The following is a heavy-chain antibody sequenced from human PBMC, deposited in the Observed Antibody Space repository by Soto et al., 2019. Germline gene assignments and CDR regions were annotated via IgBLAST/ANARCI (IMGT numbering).Heavy chain of an antibody. J-gene: IGHJ4*02. CDR1: GFTFSSYS. D-gene: IGHD4-17*01. Sequence: GGSLRLSCAASGFTFSSYSMNWVRQAPGKGLEWVSYISSSSSTIYYADSVKGRFTISRDNAKNSLYLQMNSLRAEDTAVYYCASTIPKYDYGDDYWGQGTLVTVSS. CDR2: ISSSSSTI. CDR3: ASTIPKYDYGDDY. V-gene: IGHV3-48*04.